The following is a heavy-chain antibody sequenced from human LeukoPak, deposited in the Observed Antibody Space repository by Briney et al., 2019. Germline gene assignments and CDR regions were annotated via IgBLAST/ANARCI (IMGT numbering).Heavy chain of an antibody. D-gene: IGHD7-27*01. Sequence: PGGSLRLSCAASGFTFSSYSMNWVRQASGKGLEWVSSISSSSSYIYYADSVKGRFTISRDNAKNSLYLQMNSLRAEDTAVYYCAKGRGGSSNWGSDYWGQGTQVTVSS. CDR3: AKGRGGSSNWGSDY. J-gene: IGHJ4*02. CDR2: ISSSSSYI. V-gene: IGHV3-21*01. CDR1: GFTFSSYS.